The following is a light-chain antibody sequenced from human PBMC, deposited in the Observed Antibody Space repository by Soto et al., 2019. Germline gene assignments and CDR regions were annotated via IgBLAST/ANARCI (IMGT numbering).Light chain of an antibody. CDR3: SSYAGSNNV. CDR1: SSDVGGYNY. CDR2: EVS. J-gene: IGLJ1*01. Sequence: QSALTQPPSASGSLGQSVTISCTGTSSDVGGYNYVSWYQQHPGKAPKLMIYEVSKRPSGVPDRFSGSKSGNTASLTVSGLQAEDEADYYFSSYAGSNNVFGTGTKLTVL. V-gene: IGLV2-8*01.